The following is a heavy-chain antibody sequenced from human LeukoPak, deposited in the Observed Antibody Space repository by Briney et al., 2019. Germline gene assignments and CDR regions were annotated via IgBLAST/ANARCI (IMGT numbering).Heavy chain of an antibody. Sequence: PSETLSLTCTVSGGSISSGSYYWSWIRQPAGKGLEWIGRIYTSGSTNYNPSLKSRVTISVDTSKNQFSLKLSSVTAADTAVYYCARVISRMATTSYYYYYYMDVWGKGTTVTISS. V-gene: IGHV4-61*02. J-gene: IGHJ6*03. CDR1: GGSISSGSYY. D-gene: IGHD5-24*01. CDR2: IYTSGST. CDR3: ARVISRMATTSYYYYYYMDV.